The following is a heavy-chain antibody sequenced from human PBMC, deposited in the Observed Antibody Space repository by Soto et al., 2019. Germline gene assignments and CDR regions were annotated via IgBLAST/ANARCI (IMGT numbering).Heavy chain of an antibody. V-gene: IGHV3-7*04. J-gene: IGHJ3*01. CDR1: GFTFSSHW. CDR2: IKPDGSEG. CDR3: ARGDYYDSSGPFSDAFDV. D-gene: IGHD3-22*01. Sequence: PGGSLRLSCAASGFTFSSHWMSWVRQAPGKGLEWVANIKPDGSEGYYVDSVKGRFTMSRDNAKNSLYLQMNTLRVEDTAVYYCARGDYYDSSGPFSDAFDVWGQGTMVTVS.